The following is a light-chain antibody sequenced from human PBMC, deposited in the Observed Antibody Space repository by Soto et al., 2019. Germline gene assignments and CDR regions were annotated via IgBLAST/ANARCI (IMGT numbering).Light chain of an antibody. CDR3: ASHPPTNTHVV. J-gene: IGLJ2*01. Sequence: QSALTQPASVSGSPGQSITISCTGTSGYVGASNFVSWYQHHPGKAPKLIIYDVSNRPSGTSYRFSASRSGNTASLTISGLQAEDEAYYYCASHPPTNTHVVFGGGTQLTVL. V-gene: IGLV2-14*03. CDR2: DVS. CDR1: SGYVGASNF.